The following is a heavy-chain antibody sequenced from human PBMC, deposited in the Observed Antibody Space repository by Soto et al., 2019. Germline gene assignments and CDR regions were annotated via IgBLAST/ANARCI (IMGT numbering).Heavy chain of an antibody. V-gene: IGHV2-5*02. Sequence: QITLKESGPSLVKPTQTLTLTCTFSGFSLSTGGVGVGWIRQPPGKALEWLALIYWDDDKRYSPSLRSRLTGTQYTSKNQVVLTMTNMDPVDTATYYCAHSRCGGDCLQSYSSHYYYGMDVWGQGTTVTVSS. CDR3: AHSRCGGDCLQSYSSHYYYGMDV. CDR2: IYWDDDK. CDR1: GFSLSTGGVG. D-gene: IGHD2-21*02. J-gene: IGHJ6*02.